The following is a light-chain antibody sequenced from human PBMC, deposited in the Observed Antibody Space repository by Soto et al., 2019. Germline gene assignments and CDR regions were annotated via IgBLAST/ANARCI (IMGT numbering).Light chain of an antibody. CDR2: GAS. V-gene: IGKV3-20*01. CDR1: ESVSSSD. Sequence: EVVLTQSPGTLSLSPGERATLSCRASESVSSSDLAWYQQKPGQAPRLLIYGASNRATGIPDRFSGSGSGIDFTLTINRLEPEDFAVYFCQHYGASRTFGQGTKVEI. CDR3: QHYGASRT. J-gene: IGKJ1*01.